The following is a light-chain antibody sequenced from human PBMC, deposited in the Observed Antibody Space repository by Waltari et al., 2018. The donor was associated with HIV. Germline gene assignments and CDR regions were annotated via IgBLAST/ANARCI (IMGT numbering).Light chain of an antibody. CDR2: DKS. CDR1: NPNIGSNY. J-gene: IGLJ3*02. Sequence: QSVLTPPPSVSAAPGQKVTISCSGSNPNIGSNYVSWYQQFPGTGPKLLIFDKSRRPSGIPDRFSGSKAGTSATLGITGLQTGDEADYYCGTWDYSLTAWVFGGGTKLTVL. V-gene: IGLV1-51*01. CDR3: GTWDYSLTAWV.